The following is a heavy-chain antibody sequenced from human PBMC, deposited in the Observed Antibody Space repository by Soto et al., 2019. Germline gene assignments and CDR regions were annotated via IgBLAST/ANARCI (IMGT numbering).Heavy chain of an antibody. V-gene: IGHV3-23*01. CDR3: AKGGIQTIKDY. D-gene: IGHD5-12*01. CDR1: GFTFSSYS. J-gene: IGHJ4*02. CDR2: ISDTSSTI. Sequence: EVQLLEPGGGLVQPGGSQRLSCAASGFTFSSYSMSWVRRAPGKGLEWVSSISDTSSTIYYADSVKGRFTISRDNSKSTLYLQMNSLRVEDTAVYYCAKGGIQTIKDYWGQGTLVTVSS.